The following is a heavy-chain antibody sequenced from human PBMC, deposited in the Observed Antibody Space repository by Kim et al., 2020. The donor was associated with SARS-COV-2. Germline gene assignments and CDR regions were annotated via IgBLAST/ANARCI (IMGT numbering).Heavy chain of an antibody. J-gene: IGHJ4*02. V-gene: IGHV3-30*04. Sequence: GGSLRLSCVASGFTFSTYSMHWVRQAPGKGLEWVAVISYDEGSNIYYTDSVKGRFTISRDNSKNTLYLQVNSLRAEDTAVYYCVRDAYFGSGSWHVPGHWGQGTLVTVSS. CDR3: VRDAYFGSGSWHVPGH. CDR2: ISYDEGSNI. D-gene: IGHD3-10*01. CDR1: GFTFSTYS.